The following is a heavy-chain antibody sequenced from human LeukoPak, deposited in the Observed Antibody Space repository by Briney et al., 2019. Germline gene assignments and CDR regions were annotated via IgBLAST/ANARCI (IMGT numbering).Heavy chain of an antibody. CDR2: INHSGST. Sequence: SETLSLTCAVYGGPFSGYYWSWIRQPPGKGLEWIGEINHSGSTNYNPSLKSRVTISVDTSKNQFSLKLSSVTAADTAVYYCARSTMVRGVMPGFDYWGQGTLVTVSS. CDR3: ARSTMVRGVMPGFDY. CDR1: GGPFSGYY. D-gene: IGHD3-10*01. V-gene: IGHV4-34*01. J-gene: IGHJ4*02.